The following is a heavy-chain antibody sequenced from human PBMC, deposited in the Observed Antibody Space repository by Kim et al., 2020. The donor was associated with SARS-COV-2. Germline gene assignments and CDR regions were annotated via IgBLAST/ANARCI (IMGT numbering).Heavy chain of an antibody. Sequence: THYEQKFQGRVTMTRDTSTSTVYMELSSLRSEDTAVYYCAREVAGTYYFDYWGQGTLVAVSS. CDR3: AREVAGTYYFDY. D-gene: IGHD1-1*01. V-gene: IGHV1-46*01. CDR2: T. J-gene: IGHJ4*02.